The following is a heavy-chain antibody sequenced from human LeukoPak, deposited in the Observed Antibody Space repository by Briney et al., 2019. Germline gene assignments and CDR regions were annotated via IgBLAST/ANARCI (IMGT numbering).Heavy chain of an antibody. J-gene: IGHJ6*02. D-gene: IGHD2-21*01. CDR3: ARITFVVEGYGMDV. CDR2: IYYSGST. Sequence: SETLSLTCTVSGGSISSYYWSWIRQPPGKGLEWIGYIYYSGSTNYNPSLKSRVTISVDTSKNQFSLKLSSVAAADTAVYYCARITFVVEGYGMDVWGQGTTVTVYS. V-gene: IGHV4-59*08. CDR1: GGSISSYY.